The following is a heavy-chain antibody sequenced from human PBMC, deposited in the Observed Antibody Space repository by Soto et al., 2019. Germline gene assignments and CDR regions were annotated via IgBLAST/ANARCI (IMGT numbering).Heavy chain of an antibody. V-gene: IGHV3-15*01. Sequence: SGGSLRLSCAASGFTFSHAWMSWVRQAPGKGLEWVGRIKSRADGGTKDYGAPVRGRFTISRDDSENMLYLQMNSLKTEDTAVYYCTVVKRWHQYSTSGYCFNPLARGTLGAVPT. J-gene: IGHJ5*02. CDR1: GFTFSHAW. CDR3: TVVKRWHQYSTSGYCFNP. CDR2: IKSRADGGTK. D-gene: IGHD1-26*01.